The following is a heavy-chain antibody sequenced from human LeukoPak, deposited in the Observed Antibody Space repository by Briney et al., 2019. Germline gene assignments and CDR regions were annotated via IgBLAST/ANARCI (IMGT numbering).Heavy chain of an antibody. CDR2: IYYSGST. V-gene: IGHV4-39*07. CDR3: ARSRDKWFDP. J-gene: IGHJ5*02. CDR1: GGSITDATYY. Sequence: PSETLSLTCTVSGGSITDATYYWGWIRQPPGKGLEWIGNIYYSGSTYYNPSLKSRFTISADTSKNHFSLRVTSVTAADTAVYYCARSRDKWFDPWGQGTLVTVSS.